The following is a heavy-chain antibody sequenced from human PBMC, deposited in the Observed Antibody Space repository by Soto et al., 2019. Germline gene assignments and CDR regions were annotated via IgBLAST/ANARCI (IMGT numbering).Heavy chain of an antibody. V-gene: IGHV6-1*01. Sequence: SQTLSLTCAISGDSVSSNSAAWNWIRQSPSRGLEWLGRTYYRSKWYNAYAVSVKSRITINPDTSKNQFSLQLNSVTPEVIAVYYCARAIAVAGSGAFDIWGQGTMVTVSS. CDR1: GDSVSSNSAA. CDR2: TYYRSKWYN. D-gene: IGHD6-19*01. CDR3: ARAIAVAGSGAFDI. J-gene: IGHJ3*02.